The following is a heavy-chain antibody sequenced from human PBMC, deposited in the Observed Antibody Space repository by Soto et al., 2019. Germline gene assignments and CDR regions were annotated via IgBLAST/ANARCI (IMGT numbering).Heavy chain of an antibody. CDR1: GGSISSYY. Sequence: QVQLQESGPGLVKPSETLSLTCTVSGGSISSYYWSWIRQPPGKGLEWIGYISYSGSTNYNSSLKSRVTISVDTSKNQFSLKLRSVTAADTAVYYCAREGVTPSYYYYSGMDVWGQGTTVTVSS. D-gene: IGHD5-18*01. CDR2: ISYSGST. V-gene: IGHV4-59*01. J-gene: IGHJ6*02. CDR3: AREGVTPSYYYYSGMDV.